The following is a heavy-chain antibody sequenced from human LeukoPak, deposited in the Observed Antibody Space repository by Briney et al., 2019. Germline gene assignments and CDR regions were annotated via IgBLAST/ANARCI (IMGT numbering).Heavy chain of an antibody. CDR2: ISSSSSYI. CDR1: GFTFSSYS. D-gene: IGHD4-17*01. Sequence: GGSLRLSCAASGFTFSSYSMSWVRQAPGKGLEWVSSISSSSSYIYYADSVKGRFTISRDNAKNSLYLQMNSLRAEDTAVYYCATVTTGPDFDYWGQGTLVTVSS. V-gene: IGHV3-21*01. CDR3: ATVTTGPDFDY. J-gene: IGHJ4*02.